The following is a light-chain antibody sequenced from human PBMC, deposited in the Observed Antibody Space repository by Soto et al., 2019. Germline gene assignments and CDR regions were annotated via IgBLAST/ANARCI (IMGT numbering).Light chain of an antibody. CDR1: QDINSY. CDR2: AAS. Sequence: DVQMTQSPSSLSASVGDRVTITCRASQDINSYLAWYQQKPGNAPKSLIYAASSLQTGVPSRFSGSESGTDFTLTIHNLQAEDSATYYCQQYNIYPLTCGGGTKVEIK. V-gene: IGKV1D-16*01. CDR3: QQYNIYPLT. J-gene: IGKJ4*01.